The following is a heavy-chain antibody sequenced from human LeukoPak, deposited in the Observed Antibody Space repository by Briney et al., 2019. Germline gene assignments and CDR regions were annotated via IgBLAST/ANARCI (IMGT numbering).Heavy chain of an antibody. V-gene: IGHV3-23*01. CDR1: GFTFSSYA. J-gene: IGHJ4*02. D-gene: IGHD2-2*01. CDR2: ISGSGGST. Sequence: GGSLRLSCAASGFTFSSYAMSWVRQAPGRGLEWVSAISGSGGSTYYADSVKGRFTISRDNSKNTLYLQMNSLRAEDTAVYYCAKDSRYCSSTSCQRYYFDYWGQGTLVTVSS. CDR3: AKDSRYCSSTSCQRYYFDY.